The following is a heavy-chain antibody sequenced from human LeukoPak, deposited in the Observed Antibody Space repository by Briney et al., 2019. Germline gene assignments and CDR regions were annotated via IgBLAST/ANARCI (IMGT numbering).Heavy chain of an antibody. CDR3: AKDRRTRWPTGWFDP. J-gene: IGHJ5*02. D-gene: IGHD5-24*01. CDR1: GFTFSDYY. Sequence: PGGSLRLSCAASGFTFSDYYMSWIRQAPGKGLEWVSYISSSGSTIYYADSVKGRFTISRDNAKNSLYLQMNSLRAEDTAVYYCAKDRRTRWPTGWFDPWGQGTLVTVSS. CDR2: ISSSGSTI. V-gene: IGHV3-11*01.